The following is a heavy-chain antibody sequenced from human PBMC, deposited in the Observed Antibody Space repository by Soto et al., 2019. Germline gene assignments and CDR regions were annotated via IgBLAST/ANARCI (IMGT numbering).Heavy chain of an antibody. V-gene: IGHV4-31*03. J-gene: IGHJ6*02. Sequence: QVQLQESGPGLVKPSQTLSLTCTVSGGSISSGGYYWSWIRQHPGKGLEWIGYIYYSGSTYYNPSLKSRVTISVDTSKNQFSLKLSSVTAADTAVYYCAGGPLTHLDYNNNNYYYGMDVWGQGTTVTVSS. CDR1: GGSISSGGYY. CDR3: AGGPLTHLDYNNNNYYYGMDV. CDR2: IYYSGST. D-gene: IGHD4-4*01.